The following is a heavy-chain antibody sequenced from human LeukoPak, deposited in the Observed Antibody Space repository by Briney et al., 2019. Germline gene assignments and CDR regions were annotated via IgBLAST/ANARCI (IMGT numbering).Heavy chain of an antibody. Sequence: GASVKVSCKASGYTFTSYYMHWVRQAPGQGLEWMGIINPSGGSTSYAQKFQGRVTMTRDTSTSTVYMELSSLRSDDTAVYYCARDGAGSLWFGELLSKYFDYWGQGTLVTVSS. J-gene: IGHJ4*02. V-gene: IGHV1-46*01. CDR1: GYTFTSYY. CDR2: INPSGGST. CDR3: ARDGAGSLWFGELLSKYFDY. D-gene: IGHD3-10*01.